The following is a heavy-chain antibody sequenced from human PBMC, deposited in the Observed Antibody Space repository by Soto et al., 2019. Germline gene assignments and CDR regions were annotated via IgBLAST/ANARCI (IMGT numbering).Heavy chain of an antibody. D-gene: IGHD3-3*01. CDR1: GFTFSNYA. CDR2: ISYDGSNK. Sequence: QVQLVESGGGVVQPGRSLRLSCAPSGFTFSNYAMHWVRQAPRKGLEWVAVISYDGSNKYYADSVKGRFTISRDNSKNTLYLQMNSLRAEDTAVYYCARDKRDLRFLEWSYYFDYWGQGTLVTVSS. J-gene: IGHJ4*02. CDR3: ARDKRDLRFLEWSYYFDY. V-gene: IGHV3-30-3*01.